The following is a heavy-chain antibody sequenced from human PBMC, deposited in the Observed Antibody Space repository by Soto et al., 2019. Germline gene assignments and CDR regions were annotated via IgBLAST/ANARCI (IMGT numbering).Heavy chain of an antibody. CDR2: IYWDDDK. CDR3: VHTSGAGNSACFDY. V-gene: IGHV2-5*02. CDR1: GFSLSTSRGG. D-gene: IGHD6-13*01. Sequence: QITLKESGPPLVKPTQTLTLTCTFSGFSLSTSRGGVGWIRQPPGKALEWLALIYWDDDKRYSPSLKSRLTITKDTSKNQVVLTMTHTDPVDTATYYCVHTSGAGNSACFDYWGQGTLVTVSS. J-gene: IGHJ4*02.